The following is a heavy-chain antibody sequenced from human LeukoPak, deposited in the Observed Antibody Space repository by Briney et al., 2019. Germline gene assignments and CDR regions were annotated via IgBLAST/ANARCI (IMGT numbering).Heavy chain of an antibody. D-gene: IGHD5-24*01. Sequence: ASVKVSCKASGYIFTGYYMHWVRQAPGQGLEWMGWINPNSGGTNHAQKFQGRVTMTRDTSISTAYMELSRLRSDDTAVYYCARDLGDGYNYDYWGQGTLVTVSS. J-gene: IGHJ4*02. CDR2: INPNSGGT. CDR1: GYIFTGYY. V-gene: IGHV1-2*02. CDR3: ARDLGDGYNYDY.